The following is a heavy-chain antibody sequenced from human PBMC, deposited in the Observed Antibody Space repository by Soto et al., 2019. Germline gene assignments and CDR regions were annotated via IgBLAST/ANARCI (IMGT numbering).Heavy chain of an antibody. Sequence: QVQLQQWGAGLLKPSETLSLTCAVYGGSFSGYYCSWIRQPHGRGLEWIGEINDSGNTNYNPSLMSRVNLSVDTSKNQFSLELSSVTAADTAVYYCARGTCSSGWSFDYGGQGTLVTVSS. CDR2: INDSGNT. J-gene: IGHJ4*02. CDR3: ARGTCSSGWSFDY. CDR1: GGSFSGYY. V-gene: IGHV4-34*01. D-gene: IGHD6-19*01.